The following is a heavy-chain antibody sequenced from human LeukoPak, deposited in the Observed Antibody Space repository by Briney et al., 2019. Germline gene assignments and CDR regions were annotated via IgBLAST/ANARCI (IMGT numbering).Heavy chain of an antibody. Sequence: SVKVSCKASGGTFSSYDISWVRQAPGQGLEWMGGIMPMFGKTNYAQKFQGRVTTTADKATSTAYMELSSLRSEDTAVYYCAGGRTDIVVVPATLRNYYFDYWGQGTLVTVSS. CDR1: GGTFSSYD. CDR2: IMPMFGKT. J-gene: IGHJ4*02. CDR3: AGGRTDIVVVPATLRNYYFDY. D-gene: IGHD2-2*01. V-gene: IGHV1-69*06.